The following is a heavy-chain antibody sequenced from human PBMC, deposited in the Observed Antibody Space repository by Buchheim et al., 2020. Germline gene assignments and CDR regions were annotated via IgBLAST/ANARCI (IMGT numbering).Heavy chain of an antibody. CDR1: GGTFSSYA. CDR2: IIPILGIA. D-gene: IGHD2-2*01. V-gene: IGHV1-69*04. J-gene: IGHJ6*02. Sequence: QVQLVQSGAEVKKPGSSVKVSCKASGGTFSSYAISWVRQAPGQGLEWMGRIIPILGIANYAQKFQGRVTITADKSTSTAYMELSSLRSEDTAVYYCARRYCSSTSCYAGLLYYYYGMDVWGQGTT. CDR3: ARRYCSSTSCYAGLLYYYYGMDV.